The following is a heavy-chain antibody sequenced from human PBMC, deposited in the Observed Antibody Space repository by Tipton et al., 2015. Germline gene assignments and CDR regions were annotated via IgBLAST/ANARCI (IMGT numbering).Heavy chain of an antibody. V-gene: IGHV4-59*04. CDR3: ATLVDGYSRIP. J-gene: IGHJ5*02. D-gene: IGHD5-24*01. Sequence: LRLSCSVSSDSISKYYWSWIRQPPGKGLEWIGSISHSGNTYYNPSLKSRVTMSRDTSKNQFSLKVNSVTAADTAAYYCATLVDGYSRIPWGQGTRVTVSS. CDR2: ISHSGNT. CDR1: SDSISKYY.